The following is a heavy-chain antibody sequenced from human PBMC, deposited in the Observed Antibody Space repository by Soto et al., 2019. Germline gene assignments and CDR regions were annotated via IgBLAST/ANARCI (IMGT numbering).Heavy chain of an antibody. CDR2: INAGNGNT. D-gene: IGHD3-16*01. Sequence: GASVNFSCKASGYAFTGYAMHWVRQSPGQRLEWMGWINAGNGNTKYSQKFQGRVTITRDTSASTAYMELSSLRSEDTAVYSCAKIPIWGNWFAPWGQGTRVPVSP. J-gene: IGHJ5*02. CDR1: GYAFTGYA. CDR3: AKIPIWGNWFAP. V-gene: IGHV1-3*01.